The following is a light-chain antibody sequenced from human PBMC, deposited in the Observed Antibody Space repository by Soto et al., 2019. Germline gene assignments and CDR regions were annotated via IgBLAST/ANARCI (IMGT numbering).Light chain of an antibody. J-gene: IGLJ2*01. V-gene: IGLV2-14*01. CDR2: EVS. Sequence: QAVVTQPASVSGSPGQSITISCTGTSSDVGGYNYVSWYQHHPGKAPKLMIYEVSNRPSGVSDRFSASKSGNTASLTISGLQAEDEADYYCASYTTTSTLVVFGGGTKLTVL. CDR3: ASYTTTSTLVV. CDR1: SSDVGGYNY.